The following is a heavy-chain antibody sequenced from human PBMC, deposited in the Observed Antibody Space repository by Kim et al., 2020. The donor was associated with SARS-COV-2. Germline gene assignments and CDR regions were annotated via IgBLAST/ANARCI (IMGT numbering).Heavy chain of an antibody. CDR1: GGSFSGYY. CDR2: INHSGST. Sequence: SETLSLTCAVYGGSFSGYYWSWIRQPPGKGLEWIGEINHSGSTNYNPSLKSRVTISVDTSKNQFSLKLSSVTAADTAVYYCARNGMITFGGVRSSHYGMDVWGQGTTVTVSS. V-gene: IGHV4-34*01. J-gene: IGHJ6*02. D-gene: IGHD3-16*01. CDR3: ARNGMITFGGVRSSHYGMDV.